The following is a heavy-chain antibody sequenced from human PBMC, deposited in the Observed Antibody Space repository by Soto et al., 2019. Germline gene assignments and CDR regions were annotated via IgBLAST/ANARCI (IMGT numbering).Heavy chain of an antibody. Sequence: SVKVSCKASCYTFTSYGISWVRQAPGQGLEWMGWISAYNGNTNYAQKLQGRVTMTTDTSTSTAYMELRSLRSDDTAVYYCARGPRYCSTTSCFSGVTWFDPWGQGTLVTVYS. CDR1: CYTFTSYG. D-gene: IGHD2-2*01. CDR2: ISAYNGNT. V-gene: IGHV1-18*01. J-gene: IGHJ5*02. CDR3: ARGPRYCSTTSCFSGVTWFDP.